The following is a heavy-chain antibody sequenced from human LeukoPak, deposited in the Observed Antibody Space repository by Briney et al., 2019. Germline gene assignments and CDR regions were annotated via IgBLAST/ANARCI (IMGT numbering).Heavy chain of an antibody. D-gene: IGHD3-10*01. Sequence: SETLSLTCTVSGYSISSGYYWGWIRQPPGKGLEWIGSIYHSGSTYYNPSLKSRVTMSVDTSKNQFSLKLSSVTAADTAVYYCARDTYYGSGSYYNELDYWGQGTLVTVSS. CDR3: ARDTYYGSGSYYNELDY. CDR1: GYSISSGYY. J-gene: IGHJ4*02. V-gene: IGHV4-38-2*02. CDR2: IYHSGST.